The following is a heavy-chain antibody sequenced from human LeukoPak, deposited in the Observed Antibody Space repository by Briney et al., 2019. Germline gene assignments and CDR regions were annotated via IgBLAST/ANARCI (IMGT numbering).Heavy chain of an antibody. D-gene: IGHD3-22*01. CDR2: MRSKANSYAT. Sequence: GGCLRLSCATSGFGFSGTSIDWVRQASWKGLEWVGRMRSKANSYATTDVASVKGRFTISRDDSKNTAYLEMSSLKTEDTAVYYCTRPSYDSSVSGVVYWGQGTLVTVSS. CDR1: GFGFSGTS. J-gene: IGHJ4*02. V-gene: IGHV3-73*01. CDR3: TRPSYDSSVSGVVY.